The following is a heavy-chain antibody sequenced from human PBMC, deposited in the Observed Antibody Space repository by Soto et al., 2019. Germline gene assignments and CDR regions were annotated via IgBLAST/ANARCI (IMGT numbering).Heavy chain of an antibody. D-gene: IGHD1-1*01. V-gene: IGHV4-4*07. CDR3: VRDGTKTLRDWFDP. CDR1: GASISGFY. J-gene: IGHJ5*02. CDR2: IYATGTT. Sequence: ETLSLTCTVSGASISGFYWSWIRKSAGKGLEWIGRIYATGTTDYNPSLQSRVMMSVDTSKKQFSLKLRSVTAADTAVYYCVRDGTKTLRDWFDPWGQGISVTVSS.